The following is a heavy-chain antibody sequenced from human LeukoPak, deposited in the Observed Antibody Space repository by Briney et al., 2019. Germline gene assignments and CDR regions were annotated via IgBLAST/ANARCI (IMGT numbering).Heavy chain of an antibody. V-gene: IGHV4-34*01. CDR2: INHSVST. D-gene: IGHD6-13*01. CDR1: GGSFSGYY. J-gene: IGHJ6*03. Sequence: SETLSLTCAVYGGSFSGYYWSWIRQPPGKGLEWIGEINHSVSTNYNPSLESRVTISVDTSKNQFSLKLSSVTAADTAVYYCARRISTYSSSWYNYYYYMDVWGKGTTVTVSS. CDR3: ARRISTYSSSWYNYYYYMDV.